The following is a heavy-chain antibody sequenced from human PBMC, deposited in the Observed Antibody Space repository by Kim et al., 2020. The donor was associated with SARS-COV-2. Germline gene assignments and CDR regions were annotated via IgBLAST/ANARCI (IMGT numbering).Heavy chain of an antibody. CDR1: GYTFTSYD. J-gene: IGHJ5*02. CDR2: MNPNSGNT. D-gene: IGHD2-2*01. CDR3: ARGRDIVVVPAVPNWFDP. V-gene: IGHV1-8*01. Sequence: ASVKVSCKASGYTFTSYDINWVRQATGQGLEWMGWMNPNSGNTGYAQKFQGRVTMTRNTSISTAYMELSSLRSEDTAVYYCARGRDIVVVPAVPNWFDPWGQGTLVTFSS.